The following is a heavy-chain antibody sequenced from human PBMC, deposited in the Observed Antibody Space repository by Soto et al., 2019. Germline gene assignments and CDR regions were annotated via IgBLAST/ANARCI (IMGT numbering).Heavy chain of an antibody. J-gene: IGHJ3*02. CDR3: ARRYDILTRAFDI. CDR2: IFYSGST. V-gene: IGHV4-39*01. Sequence: SETLSLTCTVSGVSISSIIYYWVWIRQPPGKGLEWIGSIFYSGSTYYNPSLKSRVTISVDTSKNQFSLKLTSVTAADTAVYYCARRYDILTRAFDIWGQGTMVTVSS. CDR1: GVSISSIIYY. D-gene: IGHD3-9*01.